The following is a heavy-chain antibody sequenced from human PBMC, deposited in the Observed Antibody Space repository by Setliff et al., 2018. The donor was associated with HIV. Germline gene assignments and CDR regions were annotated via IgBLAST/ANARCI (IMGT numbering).Heavy chain of an antibody. Sequence: HPGGSLRLSCAASGFTFSTYGMHWVRQAPGKGLEWVANIKEDGSEKYYVDSVKGRFTISRDNAKNSLYLQMNSLRVEDTAVYYCARAGRAAGIRWGQGTLVTVSS. V-gene: IGHV3-7*05. CDR1: GFTFSTYG. CDR2: IKEDGSEK. CDR3: ARAGRAAGIR. D-gene: IGHD6-13*01. J-gene: IGHJ4*02.